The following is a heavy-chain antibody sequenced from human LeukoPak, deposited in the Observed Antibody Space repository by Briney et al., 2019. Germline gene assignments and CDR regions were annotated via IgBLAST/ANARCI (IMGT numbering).Heavy chain of an antibody. CDR1: GGTFSSYA. J-gene: IGHJ4*02. V-gene: IGHV1-69*04. CDR3: AIQKGGSYSPHFDY. Sequence: SVKVSCKASGGTFSSYAISWVRQAPGQGLEWMGRIIPILGIANYAQKFQGRVTITADKSTSTAYMELSSLRSEDTAVYYCAIQKGGSYSPHFDYWGQGTLVTVSS. CDR2: IIPILGIA. D-gene: IGHD1-26*01.